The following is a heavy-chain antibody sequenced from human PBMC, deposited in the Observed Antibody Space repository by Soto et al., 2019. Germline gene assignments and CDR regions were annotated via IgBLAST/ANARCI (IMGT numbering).Heavy chain of an antibody. V-gene: IGHV1-69*13. D-gene: IGHD1-7*01. CDR1: GGTFSSYA. J-gene: IGHJ4*02. CDR2: IIPIFGTA. Sequence: SVKVSCKASGGTFSSYAISCVRQAPGQGLEWMGGIIPIFGTANYAQKFQGRVTITADESTSTAYMELSSLRSEDTAVYYCARAPKLELPLDYWGQGTLVTVSS. CDR3: ARAPKLELPLDY.